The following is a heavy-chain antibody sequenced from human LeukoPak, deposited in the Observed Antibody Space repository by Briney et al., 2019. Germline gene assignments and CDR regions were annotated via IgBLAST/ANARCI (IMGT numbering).Heavy chain of an antibody. CDR2: INHSGST. CDR1: GGSFSGYY. J-gene: IGHJ5*02. CDR3: ARGAVYDFWSGYSLNWFDP. Sequence: SETLSLTCAVYGGSFSGYYWSWIRQPPGKGREWIGEINHSGSTNYNPSLKSRVTISVDTSKNQFSLKLSSVTAADTAVYYCARGAVYDFWSGYSLNWFDPWGQGTLVTVSS. D-gene: IGHD3-3*01. V-gene: IGHV4-34*01.